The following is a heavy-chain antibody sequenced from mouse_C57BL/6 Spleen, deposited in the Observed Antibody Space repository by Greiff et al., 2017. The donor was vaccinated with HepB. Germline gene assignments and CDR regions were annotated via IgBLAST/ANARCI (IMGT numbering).Heavy chain of an antibody. CDR2: IHPNSGST. V-gene: IGHV1-64*01. D-gene: IGHD1-1*01. J-gene: IGHJ2*01. Sequence: VQLQQPGAELVKPGASVKLSCKASGYTFTSYWMHWVKQRPGQGLEWIGMIHPNSGSTNYNEKFKSKATLTVDKSSSTAYMQLSSLTSEDSAVYYCARSITTVVAREVDYWGQGTTLTVSS. CDR1: GYTFTSYW. CDR3: ARSITTVVAREVDY.